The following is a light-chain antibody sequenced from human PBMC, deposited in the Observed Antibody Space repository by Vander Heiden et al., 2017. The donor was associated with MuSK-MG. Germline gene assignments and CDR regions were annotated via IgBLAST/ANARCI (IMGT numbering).Light chain of an antibody. CDR2: GTS. Sequence: EIVLTQSPDTLSLSPGERATLSCRASESVDSIFLAWYQQKAGQAPRLLIYGTSRRATGIPDRFSGSGSETDFTLTSTRREPEDFAVYYWHHSGPSWTFGPGTKVEIK. CDR1: ESVDSIF. J-gene: IGKJ1*01. CDR3: HHSGPSWT. V-gene: IGKV3-20*01.